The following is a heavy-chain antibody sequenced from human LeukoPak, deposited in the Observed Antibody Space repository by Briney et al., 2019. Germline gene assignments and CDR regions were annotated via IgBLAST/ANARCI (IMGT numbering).Heavy chain of an antibody. Sequence: SETLSLTCAVYGGSFSGYYWSWIRQPPGKGLEWIGEINHSGSTNYNPSLKSRVTISVDTSKNQFSLKLSSVTAADTAVYYCARVITAHYYYYYMDVWGKGTTVTISS. J-gene: IGHJ6*03. CDR3: ARVITAHYYYYYMDV. CDR2: INHSGST. CDR1: GGSFSGYY. V-gene: IGHV4-34*01. D-gene: IGHD5-18*01.